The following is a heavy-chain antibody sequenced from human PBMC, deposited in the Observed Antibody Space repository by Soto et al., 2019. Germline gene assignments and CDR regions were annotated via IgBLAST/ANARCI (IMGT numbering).Heavy chain of an antibody. CDR2: INTYNGKT. CDR1: GYIFTTYS. D-gene: IGHD2-2*01. V-gene: IGHV1-18*04. Sequence: QVQLVQSGAEVKKPGASVKVSCKTSGYIFTTYSIAWVRQAPGQGLEWMGWINTYNGKTHYAQKFQGRVSVTAEPSTGTVYIELRSLTSDDTAVYYCARGPQTSDFWGQGTLVTVSS. CDR3: ARGPQTSDF. J-gene: IGHJ4*02.